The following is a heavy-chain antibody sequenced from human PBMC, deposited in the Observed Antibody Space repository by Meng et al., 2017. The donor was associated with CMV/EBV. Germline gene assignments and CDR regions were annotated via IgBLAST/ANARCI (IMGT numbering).Heavy chain of an antibody. D-gene: IGHD3-3*01. CDR2: ISSSSSYI. CDR1: GFTFSSYS. J-gene: IGHJ6*02. Sequence: GESLKISCAASGFTFSSYSMNWVRQAPGKGLEWVSSISSSSSYIYYADSVKGRFTISRDNAKNSLYLQMNSLRTEDTAVYYCARDRSSVDFCSGYYAYYYGMDVWGQGTTVTVSS. CDR3: ARDRSSVDFCSGYYAYYYGMDV. V-gene: IGHV3-21*01.